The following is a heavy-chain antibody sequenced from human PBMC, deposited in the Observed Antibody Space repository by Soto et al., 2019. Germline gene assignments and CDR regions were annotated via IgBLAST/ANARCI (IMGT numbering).Heavy chain of an antibody. D-gene: IGHD5-12*01. J-gene: IGHJ4*02. Sequence: SETLSLTCTVSGASISSGDYFWSWIRQSPGKGLEWIGYIYDSGSSYYNPSLKSRVTMSVDTSKNQFSLKLRSVTAADTAVYYCAREKGYISGPKNFDYWGQGPMVTV. V-gene: IGHV4-30-4*01. CDR2: IYDSGSS. CDR1: GASISSGDYF. CDR3: AREKGYISGPKNFDY.